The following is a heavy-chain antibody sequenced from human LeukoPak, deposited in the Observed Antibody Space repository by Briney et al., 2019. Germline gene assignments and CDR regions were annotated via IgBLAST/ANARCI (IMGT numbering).Heavy chain of an antibody. J-gene: IGHJ4*02. Sequence: GGSLRLSCAASEFTFSSYWMSWVRQAPGKGLEWVASIKQDGSEKYYVDSVKGRFTISRDNAKNSLYLQMNSLRAEDTAVYYCARDSLYDSSGYSPKFDYWGQGTLVTVSS. V-gene: IGHV3-7*01. CDR1: EFTFSSYW. CDR2: IKQDGSEK. CDR3: ARDSLYDSSGYSPKFDY. D-gene: IGHD3-22*01.